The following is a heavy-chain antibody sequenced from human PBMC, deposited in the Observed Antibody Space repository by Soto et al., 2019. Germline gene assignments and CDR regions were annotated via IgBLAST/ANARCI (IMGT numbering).Heavy chain of an antibody. CDR2: IYHSGST. CDR1: GGSISSSNW. Sequence: SETLSLTCAVSGGSISSSNWWSWVRQPPGKGLEWIGEIYHSGSTKYNPSLKSRVTISVDKSKNQFSLKLSSVTAADTAVYYCARVSGSYYYGMDVCGQGTTVTVSS. V-gene: IGHV4-4*02. D-gene: IGHD1-26*01. J-gene: IGHJ6*02. CDR3: ARVSGSYYYGMDV.